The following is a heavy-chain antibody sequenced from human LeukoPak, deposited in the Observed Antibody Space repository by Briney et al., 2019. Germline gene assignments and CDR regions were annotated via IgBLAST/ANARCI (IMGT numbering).Heavy chain of an antibody. CDR3: AKDLSAYCGGDCYFLFDY. CDR2: IYYSGST. V-gene: IGHV4-59*01. J-gene: IGHJ4*02. D-gene: IGHD2-21*02. CDR1: GGSISSYY. Sequence: SETLSLTCTVSGGSISSYYWNCIRQPPGKGLEWIGYIYYSGSTNYNPSLKSRVTISVDTSKNQFSLRLSSVTAADTAVYYCAKDLSAYCGGDCYFLFDYWGQGTLVTVSS.